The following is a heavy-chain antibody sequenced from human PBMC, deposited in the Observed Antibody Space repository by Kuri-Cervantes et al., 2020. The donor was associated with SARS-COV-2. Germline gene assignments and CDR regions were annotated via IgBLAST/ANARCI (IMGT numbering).Heavy chain of an antibody. CDR3: ARSGSAPYYYYGMDV. V-gene: IGHV1-18*01. J-gene: IGHJ6*02. D-gene: IGHD3-10*01. CDR2: ISAYNGNT. CDR1: GYTFINFD. Sequence: ASVKDSSKASGYTFINFDLNWVRQAPGQGLEWMGRISAYNGNTNYAQKFQSRVTMTTDTSTSTAYMDLRSLKSDDTAVYYCARSGSAPYYYYGMDVWGQGTTVTVSS.